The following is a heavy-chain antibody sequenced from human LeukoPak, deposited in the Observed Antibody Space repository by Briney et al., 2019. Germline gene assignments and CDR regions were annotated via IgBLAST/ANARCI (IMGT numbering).Heavy chain of an antibody. CDR1: GGTFSSYA. D-gene: IGHD5/OR15-5a*01. Sequence: ASVKVSCKASGGTFSSYAISWVRQAPGQGLEWMGGIIPIFGTANYAQKFQGRVTITADESTSTAYMELSSLRSNDTAVYYCARLSTSPHHFPWGQGALVTVSS. V-gene: IGHV1-69*01. CDR3: ARLSTSPHHFP. CDR2: IIPIFGTA. J-gene: IGHJ5*02.